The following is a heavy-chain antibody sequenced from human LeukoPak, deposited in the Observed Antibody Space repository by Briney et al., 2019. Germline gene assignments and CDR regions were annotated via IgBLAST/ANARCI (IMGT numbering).Heavy chain of an antibody. V-gene: IGHV1-69*06. CDR3: ARAPPRSSGWYYLDY. J-gene: IGHJ4*02. D-gene: IGHD6-19*01. CDR1: GGTFSSYA. CDR2: IIPIFGTA. Sequence: VASVKVSCKASGGTFSSYAISWVRQAPGQGLEWMGGIIPIFGTANYAQKFQGRVTITADKSTSTAYMELSRLRSEDTAVYYCARAPPRSSGWYYLDYWGQGTLVTVSS.